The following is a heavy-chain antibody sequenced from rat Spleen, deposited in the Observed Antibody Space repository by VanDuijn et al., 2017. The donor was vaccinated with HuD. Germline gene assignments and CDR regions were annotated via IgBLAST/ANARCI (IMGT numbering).Heavy chain of an antibody. CDR2: ISTSGSRI. CDR1: GFTFSNYD. D-gene: IGHD1-9*01. CDR3: ARLGDTHYGYNPLDA. J-gene: IGHJ4*01. V-gene: IGHV5-25*01. Sequence: EVQLVESGGGLVQPGRSMKLSCAVSGFTFSNYDMAWVRQAPTKGPEWVATISTSGSRIYYPDSWKGRFTISRDNAKSSLYLQMNSLKSEDTATYYCARLGDTHYGYNPLDAWGQGASVTVSS.